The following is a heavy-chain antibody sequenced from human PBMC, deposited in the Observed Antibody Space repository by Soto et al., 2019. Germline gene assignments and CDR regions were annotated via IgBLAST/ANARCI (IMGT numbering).Heavy chain of an antibody. Sequence: SETLSLTCAVYGGSLSGNYWGWIRQPLGKGLEWIGETHHSGSTAYNPSLKSRVTISVDTSRNQFSLKLNSVTAADTAVYYCARTTAAIHLNYWSQGTLVTVSS. V-gene: IGHV4-34*01. J-gene: IGHJ4*02. CDR1: GGSLSGNY. CDR2: THHSGST. CDR3: ARTTAAIHLNY. D-gene: IGHD2-21*02.